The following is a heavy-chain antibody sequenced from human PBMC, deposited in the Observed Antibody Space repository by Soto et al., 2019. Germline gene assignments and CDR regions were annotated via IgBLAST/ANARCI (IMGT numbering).Heavy chain of an antibody. D-gene: IGHD2-15*01. J-gene: IGHJ4*02. V-gene: IGHV4-34*01. CDR1: GGSFSGFF. CDR2: VNHGGST. Sequence: SETLSLTCAVSGGSFSGFFWGWIRQPPGKGLEWIGEVNHGGSTNYNPSLKSRVTISSDTSKNHFSLTLRSVTAADTAVYDCARAAVAAGGPFDKWGQGAMVTVSS. CDR3: ARAAVAAGGPFDK.